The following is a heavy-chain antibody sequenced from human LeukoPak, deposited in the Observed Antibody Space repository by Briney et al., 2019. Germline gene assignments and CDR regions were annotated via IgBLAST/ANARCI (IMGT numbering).Heavy chain of an antibody. D-gene: IGHD4-17*01. V-gene: IGHV3-74*01. CDR2: INSDGSST. CDR1: GFTFSSYW. Sequence: GGSLRLSCAASGFTFSSYWMHWVRQAPGKGLVWVSRINSDGSSTSYADSVKGRFTISRDNAKNTLYLQMNSLRAEDTAVYYCARDLLPLRYYYYYGMDGWGQGTTVTVSS. J-gene: IGHJ6*02. CDR3: ARDLLPLRYYYYYGMDG.